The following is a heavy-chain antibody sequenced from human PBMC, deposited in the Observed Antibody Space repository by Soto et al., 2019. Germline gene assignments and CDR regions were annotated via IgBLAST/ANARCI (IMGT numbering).Heavy chain of an antibody. CDR1: GGTFSSYA. J-gene: IGHJ3*02. Sequence: SVKVSCKASGGTFSSYAISWVRRAPGQGLEWMGGIIPIFGTANYAQKFQGRVTITADESTSTAYMELSSLRSEDTAVYYCARVPGIFGVNRDAFDIWGQGTMVTVSS. V-gene: IGHV1-69*13. CDR3: ARVPGIFGVNRDAFDI. D-gene: IGHD3-3*01. CDR2: IIPIFGTA.